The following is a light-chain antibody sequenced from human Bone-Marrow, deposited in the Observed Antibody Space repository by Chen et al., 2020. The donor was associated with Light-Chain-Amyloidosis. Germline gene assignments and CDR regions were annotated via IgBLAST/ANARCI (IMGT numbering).Light chain of an antibody. CDR2: GTT. Sequence: QSVLTQPPSVSGAPGQRLTISCTGSSSNIGANYDVHWYQQLPGTAPKLLIFGTTNRPSGVPDRVSGSKSGTSAYQAITGLQAEDEADYYGQSYDRSLSGSVFGGGTKLTVL. V-gene: IGLV1-40*01. J-gene: IGLJ3*02. CDR3: QSYDRSLSGSV. CDR1: SSNIGANYD.